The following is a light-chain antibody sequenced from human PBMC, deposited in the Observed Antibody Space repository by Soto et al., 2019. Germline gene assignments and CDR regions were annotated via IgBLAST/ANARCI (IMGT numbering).Light chain of an antibody. Sequence: QSVLTQPPSVSGAPGPRVTISSTGRSSNIGAGYDVHWYQQLPGTAPKLLIYGNSNRPSGVPDRFSGSKSGTSASLAITVLQAEDEADYYCQSYDSSLSVLYVFGTGTKVTV. CDR2: GNS. J-gene: IGLJ1*01. CDR1: SSNIGAGYD. CDR3: QSYDSSLSVLYV. V-gene: IGLV1-40*01.